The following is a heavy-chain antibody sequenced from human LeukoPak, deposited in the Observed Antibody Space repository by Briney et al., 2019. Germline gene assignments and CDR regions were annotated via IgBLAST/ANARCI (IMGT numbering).Heavy chain of an antibody. D-gene: IGHD6-13*01. CDR2: IYSSGST. J-gene: IGHJ6*02. CDR3: ARVPTAAGTYYYDFHGLDV. CDR1: GDSISSYY. Sequence: SETLSLTCTVSGDSISSYYWSWIRQPPGKGLEWIGYIYSSGSTKYNPSLKSRVTISVDTSKNHFSLRLSSVTAADTAVYYCARVPTAAGTYYYDFHGLDVWGQGTTVTVSS. V-gene: IGHV4-59*01.